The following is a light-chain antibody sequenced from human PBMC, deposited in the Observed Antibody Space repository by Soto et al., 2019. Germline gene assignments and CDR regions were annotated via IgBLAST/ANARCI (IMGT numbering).Light chain of an antibody. V-gene: IGKV3-11*01. J-gene: IGKJ1*01. CDR2: DAS. Sequence: DIVLTQSPATLSLSPGERATLSCRASQSVSSYLAWYQQKPGQAPRLLIYDASSRATGIPARFSGSGSGTDFTLTISSPEPEDFSVYFCQQRSNWPVTFGQGTRVEIK. CDR1: QSVSSY. CDR3: QQRSNWPVT.